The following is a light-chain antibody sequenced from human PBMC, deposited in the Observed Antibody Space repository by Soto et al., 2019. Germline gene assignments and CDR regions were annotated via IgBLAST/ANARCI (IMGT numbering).Light chain of an antibody. CDR2: GAS. CDR3: QQYTFWVT. V-gene: IGKV3-15*01. CDR1: QTIGSN. J-gene: IGKJ2*01. Sequence: EIVMTQSPATLSVSPGERATLSCRASQTIGSNLAWYRQKPGQAPRLLIYGASTRATGIPARFSGSGSGTEFTFTISSMQSEDFAMYYCQQYTFWVTFGQGTKLEIK.